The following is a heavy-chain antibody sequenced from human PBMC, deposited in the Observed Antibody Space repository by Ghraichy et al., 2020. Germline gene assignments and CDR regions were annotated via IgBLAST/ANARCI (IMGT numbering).Heavy chain of an antibody. CDR2: ISYDGSNK. CDR1: GFTFSSYA. Sequence: GGSLRLSCAASGFTFSSYAMHWVRQAPGKGLEWVAVISYDGSNKYYADSVKGRFTISRDNSKNTLYLQMNSLRAEDTAVYYCARAGFRNAFDIWDQATMVTVSS. V-gene: IGHV3-30*04. D-gene: IGHD2-21*01. J-gene: IGHJ3*02. CDR3: ARAGFRNAFDI.